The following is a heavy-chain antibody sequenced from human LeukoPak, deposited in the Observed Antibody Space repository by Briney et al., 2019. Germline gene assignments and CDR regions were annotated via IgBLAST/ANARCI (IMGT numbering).Heavy chain of an antibody. V-gene: IGHV3-48*01. D-gene: IGHD1-14*01. J-gene: IGHJ4*02. CDR1: GFTFSSYS. Sequence: GGSLRLSCAASGFTFSSYSMNWVRQAPGKGLEWVSYISDRSSTIYYADSVKDRFTISRDNAKKSLYLQMNSLRAEDTAVYYCAKAEPASGYDYWGQGTLVTVSS. CDR2: ISDRSSTI. CDR3: AKAEPASGYDY.